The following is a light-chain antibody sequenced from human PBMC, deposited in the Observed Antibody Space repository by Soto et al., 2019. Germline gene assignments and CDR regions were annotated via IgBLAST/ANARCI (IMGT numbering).Light chain of an antibody. V-gene: IGKV3-11*01. J-gene: IGKJ1*01. CDR1: QSVSSY. CDR3: QQTYTSVAT. Sequence: EIVLTQSPATLSLSPGERATLSCRASQSVSSYLAWYQHQSGKPPKLLIYAASTLQDGVPSRFSGGGSGTAFSLIITGLQPEDSATYYCQQTYTSVATFGQGTKVDIK. CDR2: AAS.